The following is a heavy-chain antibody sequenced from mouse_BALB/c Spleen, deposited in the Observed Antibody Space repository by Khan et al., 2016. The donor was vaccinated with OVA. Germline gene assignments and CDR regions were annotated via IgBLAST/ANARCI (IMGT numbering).Heavy chain of an antibody. CDR1: GYIFTNYW. CDR3: AREEALYYFDY. D-gene: IGHD3-2*02. J-gene: IGHJ2*01. V-gene: IGHV1S132*01. Sequence: VQLQQSGAELVRPGASVKLSCKTSGYIFTNYWIHWVKQRSGQGLEWIARIYPGTDNTYYNEKLKDKATLTVDKSSSTAYMQRSSLKSEDSAVYFFAREEALYYFDYWGQGTTLTVSS. CDR2: IYPGTDNT.